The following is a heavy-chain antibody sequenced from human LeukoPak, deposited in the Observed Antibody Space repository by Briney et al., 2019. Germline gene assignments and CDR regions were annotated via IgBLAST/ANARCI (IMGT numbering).Heavy chain of an antibody. CDR2: ISGTSSYI. V-gene: IGHV3-21*01. CDR1: GFTFSSYS. CDR3: VRDKIEGATILDY. J-gene: IGHJ4*02. Sequence: KAGGSLRLSCAASGFTFSSYSMNWVRQAPGKGLEWVSFISGTSSYIYYADSVKGRFTISRDNAKNSLYLQMNSLRAEDTAVYYCVRDKIEGATILDYWGQGTLVTVSS. D-gene: IGHD1-26*01.